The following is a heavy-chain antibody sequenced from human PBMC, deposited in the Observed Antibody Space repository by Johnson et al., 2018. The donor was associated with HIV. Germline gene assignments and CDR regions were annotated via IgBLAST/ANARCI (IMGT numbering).Heavy chain of an antibody. CDR2: VSYDESSK. J-gene: IGHJ3*02. CDR1: GFTFRSYP. Sequence: QVQLVESGGGVVHPGRSLRLSCAASGFTFRSYPMNWVRQAPGKGLEWVAFVSYDESSKYYRDSVKGRFTISRDNSKNTLYLQMNSLRAEDTAVYYCARADSISSPWMGLDIWGQGTMVTVSS. V-gene: IGHV3-30*14. D-gene: IGHD6-13*01. CDR3: ARADSISSPWMGLDI.